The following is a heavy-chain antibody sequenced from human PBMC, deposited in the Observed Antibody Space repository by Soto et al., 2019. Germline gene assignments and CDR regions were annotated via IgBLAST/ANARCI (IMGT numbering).Heavy chain of an antibody. D-gene: IGHD6-13*01. V-gene: IGHV1-18*01. Sequence: QVQLVQSGAELKKPGASVKVSCKASGYTFNNYGIGWVRQAPGQGLEWMGWISVYNGYANYAQKFQGRIIMTADTSTSTAYMELRSLSSDDTAIYYCAKNITSWYDYWGQGSLVTVSS. CDR1: GYTFNNYG. CDR3: AKNITSWYDY. CDR2: ISVYNGYA. J-gene: IGHJ4*02.